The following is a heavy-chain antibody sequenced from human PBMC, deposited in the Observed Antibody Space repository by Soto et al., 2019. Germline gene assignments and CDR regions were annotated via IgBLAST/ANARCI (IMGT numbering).Heavy chain of an antibody. CDR2: MSPESGNT. D-gene: IGHD2-21*02. V-gene: IGHV1-8*01. CDR1: GYTFTDYD. Sequence: QVQVVQSGAEVKKPGASVKVSCKASGYTFTDYDINWVRQASGQGLEYMGWMSPESGNTGYAPQFQGRVTMTRNTSMSTAYMELSSLGSEDTAVYYCEVTTGYWGQGTKVTVSS. CDR3: EVTTGY. J-gene: IGHJ4*02.